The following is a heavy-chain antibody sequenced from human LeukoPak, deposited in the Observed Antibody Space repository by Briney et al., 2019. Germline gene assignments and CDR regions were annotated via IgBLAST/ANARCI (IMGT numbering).Heavy chain of an antibody. Sequence: GGSLRLSCAASGFTFSSYAMSWVRQAPGKGLEWVSAISGSGGSTYYADSVKGRFTISRDDSKNTLYLQMKSLRAEDTALYYCARGINSAFDYXGQGTLVXVSS. CDR3: ARGINSAFDY. CDR2: ISGSGGST. V-gene: IGHV3-23*01. J-gene: IGHJ4*02. CDR1: GFTFSSYA. D-gene: IGHD3-16*01.